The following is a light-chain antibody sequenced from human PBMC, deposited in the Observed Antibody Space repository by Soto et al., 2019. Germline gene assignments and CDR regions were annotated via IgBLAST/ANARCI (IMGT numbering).Light chain of an antibody. V-gene: IGKV3-20*01. CDR3: QQYGSSGT. CDR1: QSVSSY. Sequence: EIGVSQSPSTLSLSTGERATLSCRASQSVSSYLALYQQKPGQAPRLLIYDASNRATGIPARFSGSGSGTDFTLTVSRLEPEDFAVYYCQQYGSSGTFCQGTKVDIK. J-gene: IGKJ1*01. CDR2: DAS.